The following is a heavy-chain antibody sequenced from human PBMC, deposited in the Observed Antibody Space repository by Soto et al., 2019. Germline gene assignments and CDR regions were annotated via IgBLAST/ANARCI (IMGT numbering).Heavy chain of an antibody. CDR2: IYYGGST. CDR3: ARDSPVHTVTTPNAAFDV. J-gene: IGHJ3*01. V-gene: IGHV4-30-4*01. CDR1: RGCISSGDYY. Sequence: SETQSLTCTVSRGCISSGDYYWSWIRQPPGKGLEWIGYIYYGGSTYYNPSLKSRVTISVDTSKNQFSLKLSSVTAADTAVYYCARDSPVHTVTTPNAAFDVWGQGTVVTVSS. D-gene: IGHD4-17*01.